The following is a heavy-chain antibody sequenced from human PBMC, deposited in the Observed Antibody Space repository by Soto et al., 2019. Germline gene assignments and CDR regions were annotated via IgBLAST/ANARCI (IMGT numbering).Heavy chain of an antibody. CDR3: VMVDNYVTPTPQDV. D-gene: IGHD3-16*01. J-gene: IGHJ6*02. CDR2: ISPYTGNT. Sequence: QVQLVQSGDEVKKPGASVKVSCKASGYIFVNYGIAWVRQAPGQGLEWMGWISPYTGNTHSASKVQGRLTMTTDTSKNTAYMALGSLTSDDTAVYYCVMVDNYVTPTPQDVWGQGTTVTVSS. V-gene: IGHV1-18*01. CDR1: GYIFVNYG.